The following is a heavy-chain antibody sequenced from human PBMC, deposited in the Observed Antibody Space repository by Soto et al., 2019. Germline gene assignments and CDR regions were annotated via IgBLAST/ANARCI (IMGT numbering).Heavy chain of an antibody. CDR3: PRDVVSKDAFDI. Sequence: GGSLRLSCAASGFTFSSYSMNWVRQSPGKGLEWVSSISSSSSYIYYADSVKGRLTISRDNAKNSLYLQMNSLRAEDTAVYYCPRDVVSKDAFDIWGQGTMVTVSS. V-gene: IGHV3-21*01. CDR1: GFTFSSYS. J-gene: IGHJ3*02. CDR2: ISSSSSYI.